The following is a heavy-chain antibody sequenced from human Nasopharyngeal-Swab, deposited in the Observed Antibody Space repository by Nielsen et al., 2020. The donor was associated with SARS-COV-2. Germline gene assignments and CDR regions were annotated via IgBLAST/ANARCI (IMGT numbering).Heavy chain of an antibody. D-gene: IGHD6-6*01. J-gene: IGHJ4*02. CDR2: IIPIFGTA. CDR3: ARASVEYSNADRYFDY. CDR1: GGTFSSYA. Sequence: SVQVSCMASGGTFSSYAISWVRPAPGQGLEWMGGIIPIFGTANYAQKFQGRVTITADESTSTAYMELSSLRSEDTAVYYCARASVEYSNADRYFDYWGQGTLVTVSS. V-gene: IGHV1-69*13.